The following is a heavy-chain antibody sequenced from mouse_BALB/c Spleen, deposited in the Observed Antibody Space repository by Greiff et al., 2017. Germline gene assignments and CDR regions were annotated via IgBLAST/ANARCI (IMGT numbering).Heavy chain of an antibody. V-gene: IGHV5-6*01. CDR3: ARVITTVVAEDYFDY. CDR1: GFTFSSYG. J-gene: IGHJ2*01. D-gene: IGHD1-1*01. Sequence: DVHLVESGGDLVKPGGSLKLSCAASGFTFSSYGMSWVRQTPDKRLEWVATISSGGSYTYYPDSVKGRFTISRDNAKNTLYLQMSSLKSEDTAMYYCARVITTVVAEDYFDYWGQGTTLTVSS. CDR2: ISSGGSYT.